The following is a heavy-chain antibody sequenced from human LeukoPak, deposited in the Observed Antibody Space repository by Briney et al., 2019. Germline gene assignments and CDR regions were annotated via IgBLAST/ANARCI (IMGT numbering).Heavy chain of an antibody. CDR2: INPNSGGT. Sequence: PEASVKVSCKASGYTFTGYYMHWVRQAPGQGLEWMGWINPNSGGTNYAQKFQGWVTMTRNTSISTAYMELSSLRSEDTAVYYCARGGESHSFYYYGMDVWGQGTTVTVSS. CDR3: ARGGESHSFYYYGMDV. J-gene: IGHJ6*02. CDR1: GYTFTGYY. V-gene: IGHV1-2*04. D-gene: IGHD3-10*01.